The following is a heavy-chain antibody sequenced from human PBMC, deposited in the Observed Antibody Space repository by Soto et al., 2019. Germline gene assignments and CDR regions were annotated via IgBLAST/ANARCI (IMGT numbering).Heavy chain of an antibody. J-gene: IGHJ5*02. Sequence: QVQLVQSGAEVKKPGSSVKVSCGGTLSSYAISWVRQAPGQGLEWMGGITPLFGTATYAQKFQGRVTITADASTNTAYMELSSLRSEDTAVYYCARGPDYGDHGGWLDPWGQGTLGTVSS. CDR1: GGTLSSYA. CDR2: ITPLFGTA. CDR3: ARGPDYGDHGGWLDP. D-gene: IGHD4-17*01. V-gene: IGHV1-69*01.